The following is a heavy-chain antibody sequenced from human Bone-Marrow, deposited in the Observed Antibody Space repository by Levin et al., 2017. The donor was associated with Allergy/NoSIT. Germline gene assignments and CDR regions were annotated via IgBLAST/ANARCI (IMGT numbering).Heavy chain of an antibody. D-gene: IGHD1-26*01. V-gene: IGHV4-39*01. CDR2: LRSSGVT. CDR3: ATYIAGGAGRGA. J-gene: IGHJ5*02. Sequence: PGGSLRLSCTVSGDSVSSNNYHWGWIRQAPGKGLEWVGSLRSSGVTNYNPSLKSRFTMSVDTSKNQFSLKLTSVTAADTAIYYCATYIAGGAGRGAWGQGTLVTVSS. CDR1: GDSVSSNNYH.